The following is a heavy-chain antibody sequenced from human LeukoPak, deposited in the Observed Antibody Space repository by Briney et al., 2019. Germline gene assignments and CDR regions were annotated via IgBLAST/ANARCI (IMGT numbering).Heavy chain of an antibody. CDR3: ARQHSSGYYYFDY. Sequence: SETLSLTCTVSGGSISSYYWNWIRQPPGKGLEWIAYIYYSGSTNYNPSLKGRVTISVDTSKNQFSLKLSSVTAADTAVYYCARQHSSGYYYFDYWGQGTLVTVSS. D-gene: IGHD3-22*01. CDR1: GGSISSYY. CDR2: IYYSGST. J-gene: IGHJ4*02. V-gene: IGHV4-59*08.